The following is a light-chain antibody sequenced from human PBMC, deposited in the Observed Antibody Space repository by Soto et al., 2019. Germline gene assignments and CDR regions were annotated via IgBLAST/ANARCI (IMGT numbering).Light chain of an antibody. CDR2: SAS. Sequence: DIQMTQSPSSLSASVGDRVTITCRASQSISNYLNWYQEKPGKAPKLLIYSASTLQSGVPSRFSGSGSGTDFTLTISSLQPEDFATYYCQQSYSAWTFGQGTKVDIK. J-gene: IGKJ1*01. CDR1: QSISNY. V-gene: IGKV1-39*01. CDR3: QQSYSAWT.